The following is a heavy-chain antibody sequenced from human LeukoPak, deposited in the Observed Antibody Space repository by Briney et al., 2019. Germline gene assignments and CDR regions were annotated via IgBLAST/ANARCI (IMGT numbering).Heavy chain of an antibody. CDR1: GFTFSSYS. CDR2: ISSTSSTI. Sequence: GGSLRLSCAASGFTFSSYSMNWVRQAPGKGLEWVSYISSTSSTIHYADSVKGRFTISRDNAKNSLYLQMHSLRDGDTAVYYCATGGYFDLWGRGTLVTVSS. CDR3: ATGGYFDL. J-gene: IGHJ2*01. V-gene: IGHV3-48*02.